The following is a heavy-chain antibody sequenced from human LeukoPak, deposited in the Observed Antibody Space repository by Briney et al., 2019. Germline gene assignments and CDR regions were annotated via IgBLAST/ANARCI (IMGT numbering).Heavy chain of an antibody. J-gene: IGHJ6*03. CDR2: ISYDGSNK. CDR1: GFTFSSYA. Sequence: PGGSLRLSCAASGFTFSSYAMHWVRQAPGKGLEWVAVISYDGSNKYYADSVKGRFTISRDNSKNTLYLQMSSLRAEDTAVYYCARDRRATLYYYYYMDVWGKGTTVTVSS. V-gene: IGHV3-30-3*01. CDR3: ARDRRATLYYYYYMDV.